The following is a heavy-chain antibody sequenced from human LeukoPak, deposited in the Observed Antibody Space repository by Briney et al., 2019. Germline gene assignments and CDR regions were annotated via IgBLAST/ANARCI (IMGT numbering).Heavy chain of an antibody. CDR1: AFTFSSYE. V-gene: IGHV3-48*03. J-gene: IGHJ4*02. D-gene: IGHD3-10*01. CDR3: ARDLGDITMVRGDADY. CDR2: ISSSGSTI. Sequence: GGSLRLSCAASAFTFSSYEMNWVRQAPGKGLEWVSYISSSGSTIYYADSVKGRLTISRDNAKTSLYLQMNSLRAEDTAVYYCARDLGDITMVRGDADYWGQGTLVTVSS.